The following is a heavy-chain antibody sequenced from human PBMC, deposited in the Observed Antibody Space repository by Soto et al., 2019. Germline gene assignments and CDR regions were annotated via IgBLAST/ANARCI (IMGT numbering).Heavy chain of an antibody. D-gene: IGHD6-6*01. Sequence: VQLAESGGGLAQPGGSLRLSCAASGFTLSGYAMDWVRQAPGKGLEYVSGISSNGVGTYYANSVQGRFTISRDNSKSTVYLQMGSLRHEDMAVYYCARRARPDFYYMDVWGKGTTVTVSS. V-gene: IGHV3-64*01. CDR3: ARRARPDFYYMDV. J-gene: IGHJ6*03. CDR2: ISSNGVGT. CDR1: GFTLSGYA.